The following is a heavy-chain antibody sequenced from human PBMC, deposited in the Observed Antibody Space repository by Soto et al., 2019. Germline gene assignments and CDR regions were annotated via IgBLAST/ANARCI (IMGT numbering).Heavy chain of an antibody. J-gene: IGHJ6*02. CDR3: ARSDKYSSGWYDYYYGMDV. CDR2: IDPSDSYT. D-gene: IGHD6-19*01. CDR1: GYSFTSYW. Sequence: PGESLKISCRGSGYSFTSYWISWVRQMPGKGLEWMGRIDPSDSYTNYSPSFQGHVTISADKSISTAYLQWSSLKASDTAMYYCARSDKYSSGWYDYYYGMDVWGQGTTVTVSS. V-gene: IGHV5-10-1*01.